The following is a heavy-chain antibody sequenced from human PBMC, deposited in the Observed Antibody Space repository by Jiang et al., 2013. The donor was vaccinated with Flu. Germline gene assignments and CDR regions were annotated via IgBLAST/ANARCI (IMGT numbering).Heavy chain of an antibody. J-gene: IGHJ3*02. V-gene: IGHV1-18*01. Sequence: SGAEVKKPGASVKVSCKASGYTFTSYGISWVRQAPGQGLEWMGWISAYNGNTNYAQKLQGRVTMTTDTSTSTAYMELRSLRSDDTAVYYCARDTYYYDSSGQHDAFDIWGQGTMVTVSS. CDR3: ARDTYYYDSSGQHDAFDI. CDR2: ISAYNGNT. CDR1: GYTFTSYG. D-gene: IGHD3-22*01.